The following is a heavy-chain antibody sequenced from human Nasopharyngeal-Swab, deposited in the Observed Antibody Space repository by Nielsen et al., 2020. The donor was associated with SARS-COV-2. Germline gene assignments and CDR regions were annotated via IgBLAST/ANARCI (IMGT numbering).Heavy chain of an antibody. CDR2: IIPILGIA. Sequence: SVKVSCKASGGTFSSYAISWVRQAPGQGLEWMGRIIPILGIANYAQKFQGRVTITADKSTSTAYMELSSLRSEDTAVYYCAREEDTAMVPYYFGYWGQGTLVTVSS. CDR3: AREEDTAMVPYYFGY. V-gene: IGHV1-69*04. CDR1: GGTFSSYA. D-gene: IGHD5-18*01. J-gene: IGHJ4*02.